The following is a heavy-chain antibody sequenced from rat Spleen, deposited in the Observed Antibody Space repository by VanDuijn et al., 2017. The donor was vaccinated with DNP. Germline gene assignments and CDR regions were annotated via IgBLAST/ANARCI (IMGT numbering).Heavy chain of an antibody. V-gene: IGHV2-72*01. CDR3: TRDYYSSYIFDY. CDR1: GFSLTSNG. J-gene: IGHJ2*01. D-gene: IGHD1-2*01. CDR2: IRAGGST. Sequence: QVQLEESGPGLMQPSETLSLTCTVSGFSLTSNGVGWVRQPLGKGLVWMGTIRAGGSTNYNSAVQSRLSISRDTSKNQVFLKMNSLQTDDTGTYYCTRDYYSSYIFDYWGQGVMVTVSS.